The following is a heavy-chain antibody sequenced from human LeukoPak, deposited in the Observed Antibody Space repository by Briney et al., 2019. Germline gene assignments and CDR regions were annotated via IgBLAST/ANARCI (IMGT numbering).Heavy chain of an antibody. V-gene: IGHV3-74*01. Sequence: PGGSLRLSCAASGFTFSSYWMHWVRQAPGKGLVWVSRINSDGSSTSYADSVKGRFTISRDNAKNSLYLQMNSLRAEDTAVYYCARDFYGEVLVSGFDYWGQGTLVTVSS. J-gene: IGHJ4*02. CDR2: INSDGSST. CDR3: ARDFYGEVLVSGFDY. CDR1: GFTFSSYW. D-gene: IGHD2-8*02.